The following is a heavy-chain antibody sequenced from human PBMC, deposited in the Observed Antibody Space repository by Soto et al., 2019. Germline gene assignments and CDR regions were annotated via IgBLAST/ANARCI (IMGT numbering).Heavy chain of an antibody. CDR2: IYYSGDT. CDR3: ARNQTQRYCSGGTCRPAYGMDV. D-gene: IGHD2-15*01. CDR1: GASISSDSFY. J-gene: IGHJ6*02. Sequence: SETLSPTCTVSGASISSDSFYWAWIRQPPGKGLEWIGIIYYSGDTYYNPSLAGRLAMSVDTSNQFSLTLRSVTAADTALSYCARNQTQRYCSGGTCRPAYGMDVWGQGTTVTVSS. V-gene: IGHV4-39*01.